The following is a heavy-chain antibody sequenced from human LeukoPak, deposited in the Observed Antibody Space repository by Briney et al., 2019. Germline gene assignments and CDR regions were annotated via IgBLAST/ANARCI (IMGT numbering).Heavy chain of an antibody. D-gene: IGHD4-11*01. CDR1: GLTFSRYW. V-gene: IGHV3-74*01. Sequence: GGSLRLSCVASGLTFSRYWMYWVRQAPGKGLVWFSRINGDGSSTNYADSVKGRFTISRDNAKNTLYLQMNSLRAEDTAVYYCATVQVTTVTYYYYGMEVWGQGTTVTVSS. CDR2: INGDGSST. CDR3: ATVQVTTVTYYYYGMEV. J-gene: IGHJ6*02.